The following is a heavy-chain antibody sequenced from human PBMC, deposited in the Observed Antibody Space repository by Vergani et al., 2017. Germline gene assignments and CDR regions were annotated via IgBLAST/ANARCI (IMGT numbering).Heavy chain of an antibody. V-gene: IGHV1-18*01. Sequence: QVQLVQSGAEVKKPGASVKVSCKASGYTFTSYGISWVRQAPGQGLEWMGWISAYNGNTHYAQKLQGRVTMTTDTSTGTAYMELRSLRSDDTAVYYCARSEGYGDAQPYWFDPWGRGTLVTVSS. D-gene: IGHD4-17*01. J-gene: IGHJ5*02. CDR1: GYTFTSYG. CDR3: ARSEGYGDAQPYWFDP. CDR2: ISAYNGNT.